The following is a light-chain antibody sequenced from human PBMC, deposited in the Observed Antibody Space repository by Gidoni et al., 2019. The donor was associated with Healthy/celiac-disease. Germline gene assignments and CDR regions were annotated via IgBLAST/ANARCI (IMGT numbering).Light chain of an antibody. J-gene: IGLJ2*01. Sequence: QSVLTQPPSASGTPGQRVTISCAGSSSNIGSNTVNWYQPIPGTAPKLLIYSNNQRPSGVPDRFSGSKSGTSASLAISGLQSEDEADYYCAAWDDSLNVLFGGGTKLTVL. CDR3: AAWDDSLNVL. V-gene: IGLV1-44*01. CDR2: SNN. CDR1: SSNIGSNT.